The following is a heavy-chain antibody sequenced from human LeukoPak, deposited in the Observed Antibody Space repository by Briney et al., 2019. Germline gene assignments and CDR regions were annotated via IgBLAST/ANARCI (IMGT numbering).Heavy chain of an antibody. CDR2: INYNGAIT. CDR3: ARDRLGPSFSVSHFDL. J-gene: IGHJ4*02. Sequence: GGSLRLSCATSGFTFVDYGLSWVRRAPGKGLEWLCAINYNGAITDYADSVKGRFTISRDNAKNSLYLRMDSLRAEDTTLYYCARDRLGPSFSVSHFDLWGQGTLVTVSS. V-gene: IGHV3-20*04. D-gene: IGHD3-3*02. CDR1: GFTFVDYG.